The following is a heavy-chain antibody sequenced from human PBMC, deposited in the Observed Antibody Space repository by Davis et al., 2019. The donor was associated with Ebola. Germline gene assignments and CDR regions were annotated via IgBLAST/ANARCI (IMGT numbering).Heavy chain of an antibody. D-gene: IGHD3-10*01. CDR1: RFTFSNAW. V-gene: IGHV3-15*01. J-gene: IGHJ4*02. CDR3: TSDLGSNGY. CDR2: IRSKADGGTT. Sequence: GESLKISCAASRFTFSNAWMSWVRQAPGKGLEWVGRIRSKADGGTTDYTVPVKGRFTISRDDSKNTMYLQMNSLKTEDTAVYYCTSDLGSNGYWGQGTLVTVSS.